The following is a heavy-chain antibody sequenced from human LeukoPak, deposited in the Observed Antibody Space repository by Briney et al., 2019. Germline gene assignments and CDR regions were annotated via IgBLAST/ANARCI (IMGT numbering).Heavy chain of an antibody. D-gene: IGHD3-22*01. CDR3: ARLSNYYDSSGYYYTFDH. J-gene: IGHJ4*02. V-gene: IGHV4-4*07. CDR2: IYASGTT. CDR1: GGSISPYY. Sequence: SETLSLTCTVSGGSISPYYWSWIRQPAGKGLEWIGRIYASGTTNYNPSLQSRVAISVDQSKNHFSLKLSSVTAADTAVYYCARLSNYYDSSGYYYTFDHRGEGTLVTVSS.